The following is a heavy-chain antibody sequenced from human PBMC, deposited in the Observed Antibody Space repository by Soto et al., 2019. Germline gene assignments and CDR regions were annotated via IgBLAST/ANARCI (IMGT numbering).Heavy chain of an antibody. J-gene: IGHJ3*02. V-gene: IGHV1-2*02. CDR3: TRNAFYYNSSGYHDGFDI. CDR1: GYTFSDYY. D-gene: IGHD3-22*01. Sequence: QVQLVQSGAEVQKPGASVKVSCKASGYTFSDYYVHCVRQAPGQGLEWMGWISPKSGGTNYAQKFQGRVTMTRDTSIFTAYMELSRLRSDDTAVYYCTRNAFYYNSSGYHDGFDIWGQGTLVTVSS. CDR2: ISPKSGGT.